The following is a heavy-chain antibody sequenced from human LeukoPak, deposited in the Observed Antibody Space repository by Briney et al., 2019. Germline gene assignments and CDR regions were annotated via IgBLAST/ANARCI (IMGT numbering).Heavy chain of an antibody. J-gene: IGHJ5*02. Sequence: PSGTLSLTCAVYGGSFSGYSWSWIRQPPGKGLEWIGEINHSGSTNYNPSLKSRVTISVDTSKNQFSLRLSSVTAADTAVYYCARVSLVHWFDPWGQGTLVTVSS. V-gene: IGHV4-34*01. CDR3: ARVSLVHWFDP. CDR1: GGSFSGYS. CDR2: INHSGST. D-gene: IGHD1-26*01.